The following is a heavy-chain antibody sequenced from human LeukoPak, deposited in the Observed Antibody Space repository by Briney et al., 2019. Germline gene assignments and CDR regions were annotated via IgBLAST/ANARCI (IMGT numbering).Heavy chain of an antibody. Sequence: PGGSLRLSCAAYGFIFNSYAIHWVRQAPGKGLEWVAVISYDGSNKYYADSVKGRFTISRDNSKNTLYLQMNSLRAEDTAVYYCAYLHYGGNGLDAFDIWGQGTMVTVSS. CDR2: ISYDGSNK. V-gene: IGHV3-30*03. D-gene: IGHD4-23*01. CDR1: GFIFNSYA. CDR3: AYLHYGGNGLDAFDI. J-gene: IGHJ3*02.